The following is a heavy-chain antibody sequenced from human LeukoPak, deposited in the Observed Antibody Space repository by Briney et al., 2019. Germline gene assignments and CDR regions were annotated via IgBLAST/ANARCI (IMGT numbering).Heavy chain of an antibody. Sequence: PGGSLRLSCAASGFTFSSYSMNWVRQAPGKGLEWVSSISSSSSYKYYADSVKGRFTISRDNAKNSLYLQMNSLRAEDTAVYYCVRDSTTRNFECWGQGTLVTVSS. CDR1: GFTFSSYS. D-gene: IGHD1-7*01. CDR2: ISSSSSYK. J-gene: IGHJ4*02. CDR3: VRDSTTRNFEC. V-gene: IGHV3-21*01.